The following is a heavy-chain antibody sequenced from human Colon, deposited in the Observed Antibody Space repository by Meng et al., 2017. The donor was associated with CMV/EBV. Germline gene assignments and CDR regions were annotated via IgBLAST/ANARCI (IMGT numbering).Heavy chain of an antibody. CDR2: ISSCSSYL. CDR3: ARGNMVVTSDFDY. CDR1: GVTFSCYR. D-gene: IGHD4/OR15-4a*01. Sequence: AASGVTFSCYRMNWLRQAPGKGLEWVSSISSCSSYLYYADSVKVRFTISRDNAKISLYLQMNSLRAEDTAVYYCARGNMVVTSDFDYWGQGTLVTVSS. J-gene: IGHJ4*02. V-gene: IGHV3-21*01.